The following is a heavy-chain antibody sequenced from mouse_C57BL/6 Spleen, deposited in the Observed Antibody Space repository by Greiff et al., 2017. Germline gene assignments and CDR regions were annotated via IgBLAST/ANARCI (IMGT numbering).Heavy chain of an antibody. V-gene: IGHV1-55*01. CDR3: ARGGNSYAMDY. CDR1: GYTFTSYW. J-gene: IGHJ4*01. D-gene: IGHD2-1*01. Sequence: QVQLQQPGAELVQPGASVKMSCKASGYTFTSYWITWVKQRPGQGLEWIGDIYPGSGSTNYNEKFKSKATLTVDTSSSTAYMQLSSLTSADSAVYYCARGGNSYAMDYWGQGTSVTVSS. CDR2: IYPGSGST.